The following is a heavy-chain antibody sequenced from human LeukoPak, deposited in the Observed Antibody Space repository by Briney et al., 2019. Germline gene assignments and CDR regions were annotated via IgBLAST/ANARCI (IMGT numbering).Heavy chain of an antibody. CDR3: ARGVRTIFGVVIIYYFDY. Sequence: ASVKVSCEASGYTFTSYDINWVRQATGQGLEWMGWMNPNSGNTGYAQKFQGRVTITRNTSISTAYMELSSLRSEDTAVYYCARGVRTIFGVVIIYYFDYWGQGTLVTVSS. CDR2: MNPNSGNT. D-gene: IGHD3-3*01. V-gene: IGHV1-8*03. J-gene: IGHJ4*02. CDR1: GYTFTSYD.